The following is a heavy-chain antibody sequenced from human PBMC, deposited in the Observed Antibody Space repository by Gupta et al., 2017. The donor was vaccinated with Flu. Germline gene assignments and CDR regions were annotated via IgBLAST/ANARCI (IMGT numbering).Heavy chain of an antibody. CDR3: ARDLGDVVVVNSAQRYYYGMDV. Sequence: QAPVKGLEVVALDSYDFSEPQYAASVRGRFTISRDNPKKTLYLQMDSLTAEDTAVYYCARDLGDVVVVNSAQRYYYGMDVWGQGTTVTV. J-gene: IGHJ6*02. D-gene: IGHD2-15*01. CDR2: DSYDFSEP. V-gene: IGHV3-33*05.